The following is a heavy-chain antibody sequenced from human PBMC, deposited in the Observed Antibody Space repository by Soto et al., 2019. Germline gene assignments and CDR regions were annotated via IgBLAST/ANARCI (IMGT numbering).Heavy chain of an antibody. CDR2: IKQDGSEK. V-gene: IGHV3-7*04. D-gene: IGHD3-22*01. CDR3: ARFYYDSSGYLPAPYYYYYGMDV. J-gene: IGHJ6*02. CDR1: GFTFSSYW. Sequence: GGSLRLSCAASGFTFSSYWMSWVRQAPGKGLEWVANIKQDGSEKYYVDSVKGRFTISRDNAKNSLYLQMNSLRAEDTAVYYCARFYYDSSGYLPAPYYYYYGMDVWCQGTTFT.